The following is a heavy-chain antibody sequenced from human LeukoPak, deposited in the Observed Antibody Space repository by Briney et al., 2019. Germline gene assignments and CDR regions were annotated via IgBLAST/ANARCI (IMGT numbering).Heavy chain of an antibody. D-gene: IGHD2-2*01. Sequence: PSETLSLTCAVYGGSFSGYYWSWIRQPPGKGLAWIGEINHSGSTNYNPSLKSRVTISVDTSKNQFSLKLSSVTAADTAVYYCARSAGYCSSTSCLYNWFDPWGQGTLVTVSS. J-gene: IGHJ5*02. CDR3: ARSAGYCSSTSCLYNWFDP. V-gene: IGHV4-34*01. CDR2: INHSGST. CDR1: GGSFSGYY.